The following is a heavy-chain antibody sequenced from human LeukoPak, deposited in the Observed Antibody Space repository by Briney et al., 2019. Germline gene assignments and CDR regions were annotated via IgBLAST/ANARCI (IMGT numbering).Heavy chain of an antibody. CDR1: GYTFTSYA. Sequence: ASVKVSCKASGYTFTSYAMHWVRQAPGQRLEWMGWINAGNGNTKYSQKFQGRVTITRDTSASTAYMELSSLRSEDTAVYYCAGAYYDILTGYPNWFDPWGQGTLVNVSS. D-gene: IGHD3-9*01. J-gene: IGHJ5*02. V-gene: IGHV1-3*01. CDR3: AGAYYDILTGYPNWFDP. CDR2: INAGNGNT.